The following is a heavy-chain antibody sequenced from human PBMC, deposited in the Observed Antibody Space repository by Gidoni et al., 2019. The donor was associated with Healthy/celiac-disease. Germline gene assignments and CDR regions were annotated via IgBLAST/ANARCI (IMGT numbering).Heavy chain of an antibody. CDR3: AKDSGYGDYYIDY. V-gene: IGHV3-23*01. CDR2: ISGSGGST. CDR1: GFTFSRYA. Sequence: EVQLLESGGCLVQPGWSLRLSCAASGFTFSRYAMSWVRQAPGQGLVWVAVISGSGGSTCNADSLKGRLTIARDNSKNTRYLQMKGLRAEETAVYYCAKDSGYGDYYIDYWGQGTLVTVSS. D-gene: IGHD4-17*01. J-gene: IGHJ4*02.